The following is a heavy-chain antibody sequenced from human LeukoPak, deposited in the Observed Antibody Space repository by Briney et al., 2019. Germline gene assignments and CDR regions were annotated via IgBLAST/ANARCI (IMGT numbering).Heavy chain of an antibody. V-gene: IGHV4-38-2*02. J-gene: IGHJ4*02. CDR1: GYSISSGHY. CDR2: IYHSGST. CDR3: ARISAAGTEFDY. D-gene: IGHD6-13*01. Sequence: SETLSLTCTVSGYSISSGHYWGWIRQPPGKGLEWIGSIYHSGSTYYNPSLKSRVTISVDTSKNQFSLKLSSATAADTAVYYCARISAAGTEFDYWGQGTLVTVSS.